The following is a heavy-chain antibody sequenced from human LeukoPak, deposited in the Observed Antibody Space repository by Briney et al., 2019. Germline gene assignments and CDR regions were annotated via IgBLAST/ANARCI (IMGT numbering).Heavy chain of an antibody. CDR1: GYSFMNYW. CDR2: IYPGDSNT. J-gene: IGHJ4*02. CDR3: ARCTSSWYVFDY. V-gene: IGHV5-51*01. Sequence: GESLKISCQGSGYSFMNYWIGWVRQMPGKGLEWMGIIYPGDSNTRYSPSFQGQVTISADKSINTAYLQWSSLKASDTAMYYCARCTSSWYVFDYWGQGTLVTVSS. D-gene: IGHD6-13*01.